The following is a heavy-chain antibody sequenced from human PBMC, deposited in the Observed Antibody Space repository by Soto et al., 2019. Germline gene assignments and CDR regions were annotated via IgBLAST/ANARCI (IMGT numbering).Heavy chain of an antibody. Sequence: GGSLRLSCAASGFTFSNAWMSWVRQAPGKGLEWVGRIKSKTDGGTTDYAAPVKGRFTISRDDSKNTLYLQMNSLKTEDTAVYYCTRHFYDILTGYGYYYYYYYMDVWGKGTTVTVSS. CDR3: TRHFYDILTGYGYYYYYYYMDV. V-gene: IGHV3-15*01. J-gene: IGHJ6*03. CDR1: GFTFSNAW. D-gene: IGHD3-9*01. CDR2: IKSKTDGGTT.